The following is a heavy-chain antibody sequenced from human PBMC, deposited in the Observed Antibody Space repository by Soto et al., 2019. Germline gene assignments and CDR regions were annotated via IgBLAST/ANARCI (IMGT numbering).Heavy chain of an antibody. CDR1: GYRFSSYW. CDR2: IYPGDSDT. CDR3: ARQGSNGAYYYYGMDV. J-gene: IGHJ6*02. Sequence: SLKISCKGSGYRFSSYWIAWVRQMPGKGLEWMGIIYPGDSDTRYSPSFQGQVTMSVDKSNNTAYLHWSSLKASDTAMYYCARQGSNGAYYYYGMDVWGQGTTVTVSS. D-gene: IGHD2-8*01. V-gene: IGHV5-51*01.